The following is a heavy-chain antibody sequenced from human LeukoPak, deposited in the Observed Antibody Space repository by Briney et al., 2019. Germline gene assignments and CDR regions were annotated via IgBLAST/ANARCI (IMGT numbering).Heavy chain of an antibody. CDR2: IWYDGSNK. J-gene: IGHJ4*02. D-gene: IGHD1-7*01. Sequence: PGGSLRLPCAASSFTFNSYGMHWVRQAPGKGLEWVAVIWYDGSNKYYSDSVKGRFTISRDNSKSTLYLQMNSLRAEDTAVYYCARGSTGTTRAYFDYWGQGTLVTVSS. V-gene: IGHV3-33*01. CDR1: SFTFNSYG. CDR3: ARGSTGTTRAYFDY.